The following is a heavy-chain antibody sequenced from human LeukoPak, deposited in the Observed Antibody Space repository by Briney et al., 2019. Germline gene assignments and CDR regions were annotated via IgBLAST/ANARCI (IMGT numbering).Heavy chain of an antibody. V-gene: IGHV4-61*01. Sequence: PSETLSLTCTVSGGSVSSASYYWSWIRQPPGKGLEWIAYVYYTGSTNYNPSLKSRVTISLDTSKNQFSLKLSSVTAADTAVYYCARGGSGSGWLYYFDYWGQGTLVTVSS. J-gene: IGHJ4*02. D-gene: IGHD6-19*01. CDR1: GGSVSSASYY. CDR2: VYYTGST. CDR3: ARGGSGSGWLYYFDY.